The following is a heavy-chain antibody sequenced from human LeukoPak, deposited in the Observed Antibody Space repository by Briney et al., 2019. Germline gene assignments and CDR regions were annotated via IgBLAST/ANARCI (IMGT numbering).Heavy chain of an antibody. J-gene: IGHJ5*02. CDR1: GGSISSYY. D-gene: IGHD5-18*01. CDR2: IYYSGST. V-gene: IGHV4-30-4*08. Sequence: SETLSLTCTVSGGSISSYYWSWIRQPPGKGLEWIGYIYYSGSTYYNPSLKSRDTISVDTSKNQFSLKLSSVTAADTAVYYCARVKWIQLFDPWGQGTLVTVSS. CDR3: ARVKWIQLFDP.